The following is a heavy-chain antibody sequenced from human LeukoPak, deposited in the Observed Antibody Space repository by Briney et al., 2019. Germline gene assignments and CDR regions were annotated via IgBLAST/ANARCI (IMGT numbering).Heavy chain of an antibody. D-gene: IGHD3-16*02. CDR3: ARDFELSH. CDR2: IWYDGSSK. Sequence: GGSLRLSCAASGFTFSSYGMHWVRQAPGKGLECVALIWYDGSSKHYADSVRGRFTISRDNSKNTLYLQMNSLRAEDTAVYYCARDFELSHWGQGTLVTVSS. J-gene: IGHJ4*02. V-gene: IGHV3-33*01. CDR1: GFTFSSYG.